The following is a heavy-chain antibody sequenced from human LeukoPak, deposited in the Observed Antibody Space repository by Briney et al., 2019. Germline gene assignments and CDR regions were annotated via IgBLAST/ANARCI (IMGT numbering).Heavy chain of an antibody. D-gene: IGHD3-3*01. J-gene: IGHJ5*02. CDR1: GYTFTSYY. Sequence: ASVKVSCKASGYTFTSYYMHWVRQAPGQGLEWMGIINPSGGSTSYAQKFQGRVTMTRDTSTSTVYMELSSLRSEDTAVYHCARDAMPSRHYDFWSGYHNWFDPWGQGTLVTVSS. CDR2: INPSGGST. CDR3: ARDAMPSRHYDFWSGYHNWFDP. V-gene: IGHV1-46*01.